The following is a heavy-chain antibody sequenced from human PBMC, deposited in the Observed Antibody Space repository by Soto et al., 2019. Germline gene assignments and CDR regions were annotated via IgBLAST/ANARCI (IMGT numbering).Heavy chain of an antibody. CDR1: GYTFTSYY. V-gene: IGHV1-46*03. J-gene: IGHJ6*03. CDR3: ARDLERGYDHPNYHSSYPPV. CDR2: INPSGGST. D-gene: IGHD5-12*01. Sequence: QVQLVQSGAEVKKPGASVKVSCKASGYTFTSYYMHWVRQAPGQGLEWMGIINPSGGSTSYAQKLQGRVTITRDTSTITFYMELSSLRSEATAVYYCARDLERGYDHPNYHSSYPPVCRKGTTVTVSS.